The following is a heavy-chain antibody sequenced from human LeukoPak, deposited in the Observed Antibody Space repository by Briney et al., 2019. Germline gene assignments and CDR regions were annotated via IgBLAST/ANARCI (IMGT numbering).Heavy chain of an antibody. CDR3: ARGRLLLAWSGFHI. CDR1: GFTFSSYG. J-gene: IGHJ3*02. CDR2: ISYDGSNK. V-gene: IGHV3-30*03. D-gene: IGHD3-3*01. Sequence: GRSLRLSCAASGFTFSSYGMHWVRQAPGKGLEWVAVISYDGSNKYYADSVKGRFTISRDNSKNTLYLQMNSLRAEDTAVYYCARGRLLLAWSGFHIWGQGTMVTVSS.